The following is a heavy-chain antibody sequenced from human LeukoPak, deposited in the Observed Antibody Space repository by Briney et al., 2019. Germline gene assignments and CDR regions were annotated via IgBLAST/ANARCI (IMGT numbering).Heavy chain of an antibody. Sequence: PGGSLRLSCAASGFTFSTYNMNWVRQAPGKGLEWVSSITSGGTYTYYADSVKGRFTISRDNSKNTLYLQMNSLRADDTAVYSCAKAVFGVVISFDYWGQGTLVTVSS. V-gene: IGHV3-21*04. J-gene: IGHJ4*02. D-gene: IGHD3-3*01. CDR1: GFTFSTYN. CDR2: ITSGGTYT. CDR3: AKAVFGVVISFDY.